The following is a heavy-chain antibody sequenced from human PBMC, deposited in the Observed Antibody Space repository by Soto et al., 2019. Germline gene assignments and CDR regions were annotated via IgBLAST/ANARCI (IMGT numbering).Heavy chain of an antibody. J-gene: IGHJ3*02. CDR1: GGTFSSSA. V-gene: IGHV1-69*06. D-gene: IGHD6-19*01. CDR2: IIPTFGTS. CDR3: ARSETAGHKGFDI. Sequence: QVQLEQSGAEVRKPGSSVKVSCQASGGTFSSSAINWLRQAPGQGPEWMGGIIPTFGTSNYIPKLRGRVTITADTSTNTAYMEVSSLTSEDTAIYYCARSETAGHKGFDIWGRGTMVNVSA.